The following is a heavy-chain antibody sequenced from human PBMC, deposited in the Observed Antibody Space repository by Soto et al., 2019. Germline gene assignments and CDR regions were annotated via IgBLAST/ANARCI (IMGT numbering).Heavy chain of an antibody. D-gene: IGHD3-16*01. J-gene: IGHJ4*02. Sequence: GGSLRLSCAAAGFTFSGYSMNWVRQDPGKGLEWVSYISSSSSTIYYADSVKGRFTISRDNSKNTLYLQMNSLRAEDTAVYYCAKDRLHLGELPDYWGQGTLVTVS. CDR1: GFTFSGYS. V-gene: IGHV3-48*01. CDR3: AKDRLHLGELPDY. CDR2: ISSSSSTI.